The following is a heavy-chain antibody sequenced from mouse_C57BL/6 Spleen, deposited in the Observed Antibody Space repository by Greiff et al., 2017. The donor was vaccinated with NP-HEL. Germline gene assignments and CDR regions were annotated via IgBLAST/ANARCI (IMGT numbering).Heavy chain of an antibody. CDR1: GYTFTSYW. V-gene: IGHV1-55*01. D-gene: IGHD3-2*02. J-gene: IGHJ3*01. CDR3: ARQLRLRREFAY. CDR2: IYPGSGST. Sequence: VQLQQPGAELVKPGASVKMSCKASGYTFTSYWITWVKQRPGQGLEWIGDIYPGSGSTNYNEKFKSKATLTVDTSSSTAYMQLSSLTSEDSAVYYCARQLRLRREFAYWGQGTLVTVSA.